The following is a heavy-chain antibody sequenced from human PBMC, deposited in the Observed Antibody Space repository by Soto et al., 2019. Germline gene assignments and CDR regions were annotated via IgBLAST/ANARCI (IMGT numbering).Heavy chain of an antibody. V-gene: IGHV3-23*01. J-gene: IGHJ4*02. CDR1: GFTFSKYG. CDR2: VRSDEDTT. Sequence: EVQVLESGGGLVQPGGSLRLSCAGSGFTFSKYGMNWVRQAPGKGLEWVSGVRSDEDTTYNAESVKGRFTVSRDTSKNTVYVQMNSLRVHDTAVYYWAKGKGIGATPHGANSWGQGTLVTVSP. CDR3: AKGKGIGATPHGANS. D-gene: IGHD1-26*01.